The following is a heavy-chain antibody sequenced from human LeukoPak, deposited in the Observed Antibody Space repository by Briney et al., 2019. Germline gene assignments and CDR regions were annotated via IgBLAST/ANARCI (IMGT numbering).Heavy chain of an antibody. CDR3: ARLGGSWSWGGDY. D-gene: IGHD6-13*01. Sequence: GGSLRISCKGSGYSFTSYWISWGRQMPGKGLEWMGRIDPSDSYTNYSPSFQGHVTIPADKSISTAYLQWSSLKASDTAMYYCARLGGSWSWGGDYWGQGTLVTVSS. CDR2: IDPSDSYT. CDR1: GYSFTSYW. J-gene: IGHJ4*02. V-gene: IGHV5-10-1*01.